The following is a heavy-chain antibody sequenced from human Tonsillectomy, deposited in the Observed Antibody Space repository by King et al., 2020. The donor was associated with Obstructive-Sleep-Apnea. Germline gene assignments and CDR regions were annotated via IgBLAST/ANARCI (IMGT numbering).Heavy chain of an antibody. CDR1: GGSISSGGYY. CDR3: ARDNPAAMNKGGFDY. Sequence: VQLQESGPGLVKPSQTLSLTCTVSGGSISSGGYYWSWIRQHPGKGLEWIGYIYYSGSTYYNPSLKSRVTISVDTAKNQFSLKLSSLTAADTAVYYCARDNPAAMNKGGFDYWGQGTLVTVSS. CDR2: IYYSGST. J-gene: IGHJ4*02. D-gene: IGHD5-18*01. V-gene: IGHV4-31*03.